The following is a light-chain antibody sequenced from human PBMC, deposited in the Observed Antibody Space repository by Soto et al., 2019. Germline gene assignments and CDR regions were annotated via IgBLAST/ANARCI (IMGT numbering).Light chain of an antibody. Sequence: QSALTQRASVSGSPGQSITISCTGTSSDVGGYNYVSWYQQHPGKAPKLMIYDVSNRPSGVSNRFSGSKSGNTASLTISGLQAEDEADYYCSSYTSSSTQVFGTGTKVTVL. V-gene: IGLV2-14*01. J-gene: IGLJ1*01. CDR3: SSYTSSSTQV. CDR1: SSDVGGYNY. CDR2: DVS.